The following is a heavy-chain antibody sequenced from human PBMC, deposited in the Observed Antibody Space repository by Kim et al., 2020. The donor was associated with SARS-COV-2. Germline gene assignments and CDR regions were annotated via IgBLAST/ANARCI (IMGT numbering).Heavy chain of an antibody. V-gene: IGHV4-59*08. D-gene: IGHD5-12*01. CDR2: LFYSGST. CDR3: ARHASASGSNWFDT. Sequence: SETLSLTCTASGGYIGGYYWSWVRQAPGKGLEWIGYLFYSGSTKYNPSLKSRVAMSLDASENQVFLTLSAVTAADTAVYYCARHASASGSNWFDTWGQGT. J-gene: IGHJ5*02. CDR1: GGYIGGYY.